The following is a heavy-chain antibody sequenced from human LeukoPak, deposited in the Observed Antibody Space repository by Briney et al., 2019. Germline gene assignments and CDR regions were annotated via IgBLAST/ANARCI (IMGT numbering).Heavy chain of an antibody. CDR3: ANDAAQEQLSNLFYGMDV. Sequence: GGSLRLSSAASGFTFSNYAMHWVRQAPGKGLEWVAFISYDGSKKYYADSVKGRFAISRDNSKNTLYLQMNSLRAEDTAVYFCANDAAQEQLSNLFYGMDVWGQGTTVTVSS. V-gene: IGHV3-30-3*02. D-gene: IGHD6-13*01. CDR1: GFTFSNYA. CDR2: ISYDGSKK. J-gene: IGHJ6*02.